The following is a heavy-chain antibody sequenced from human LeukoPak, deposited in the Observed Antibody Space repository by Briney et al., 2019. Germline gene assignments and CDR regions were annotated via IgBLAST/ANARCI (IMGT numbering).Heavy chain of an antibody. J-gene: IGHJ4*02. CDR2: IYHSGST. CDR3: ARVDGRGIAAAASFDY. Sequence: PSETLSLTCAVSGGSISSSNWWSWVRQPPGKGLEWIGEIYHSGSTNYNPSLKSRVTISVDKSKNQFSLKLSSVTAADTAVYYCARVDGRGIAAAASFDYWGQGTLVAVSS. D-gene: IGHD6-13*01. V-gene: IGHV4-4*02. CDR1: GGSISSSNW.